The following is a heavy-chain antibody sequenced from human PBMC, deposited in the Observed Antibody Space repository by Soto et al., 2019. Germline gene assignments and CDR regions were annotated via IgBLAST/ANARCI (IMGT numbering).Heavy chain of an antibody. CDR2: INHSGST. D-gene: IGHD3-10*01. CDR3: ARGGTITMVRVFIIRTKTSSGRFHY. V-gene: IGHV4-34*01. J-gene: IGHJ4*01. Sequence: RRYSWLLFRLPPEKEKEWIGEINHSGSTNYNPSLKSRVTISVDTSKNQFSLKLSSVTAADTAVYYCARGGTITMVRVFIIRTKTSSGRFHYSGHGSLVFVS. CDR1: RRYS.